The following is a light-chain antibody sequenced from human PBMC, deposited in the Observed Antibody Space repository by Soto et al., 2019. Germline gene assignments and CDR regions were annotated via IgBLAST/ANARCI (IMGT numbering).Light chain of an antibody. V-gene: IGKV3-20*01. CDR3: QQYGSSPGT. CDR2: GAS. J-gene: IGKJ1*01. Sequence: EFVLTQSPGTLSLSPGETATLSCRASESIINDYSAWYQQRPGQPPRLLIYGASSRATGIPDRFSGSGSETDFTLTISRLEPEDFAVYYCQQYGSSPGTFGQGTKVEIK. CDR1: ESIINDY.